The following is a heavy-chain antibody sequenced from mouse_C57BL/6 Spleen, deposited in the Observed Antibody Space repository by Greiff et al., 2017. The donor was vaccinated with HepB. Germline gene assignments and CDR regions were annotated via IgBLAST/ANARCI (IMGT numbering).Heavy chain of an antibody. V-gene: IGHV5-17*01. CDR1: GFTFSDYG. D-gene: IGHD1-1*01. J-gene: IGHJ4*01. CDR2: ISSGSSTI. Sequence: EVNVVESGGGLVKPGGSLKLSCAASGFTFSDYGMHWVRQAPEKGLEWVAYISSGSSTIYYADTVKGRFTISRDNAKNTLFLQMTSLRSEDTAMYYCARSFYYGSIYAMDYWGQGTSVTVSS. CDR3: ARSFYYGSIYAMDY.